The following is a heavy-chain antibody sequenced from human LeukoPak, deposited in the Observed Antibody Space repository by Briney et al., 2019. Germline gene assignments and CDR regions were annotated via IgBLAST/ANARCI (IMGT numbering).Heavy chain of an antibody. CDR3: ARGIAAALDY. CDR1: GFTFSSYS. CDR2: ISSSSSYI. J-gene: IGHJ4*02. Sequence: GGSRRLSCAASGFTFSSYSMNWVRQAPGKGLEWVSSISSSSSYIYYADSVKGRFTISRDNAKNSLYLQMNSLRAEDTAVYYCARGIAAALDYWGQGTLVTVSS. V-gene: IGHV3-21*01. D-gene: IGHD6-13*01.